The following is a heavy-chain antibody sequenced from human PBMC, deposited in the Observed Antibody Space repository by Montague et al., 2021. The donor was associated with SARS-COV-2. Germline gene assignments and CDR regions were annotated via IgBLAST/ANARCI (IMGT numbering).Heavy chain of an antibody. Sequence: SETLSLTCSVSGYSISTGYYCGCFRHPPGRGLVWFGSIYYGNIRPNSNAYYNPSLPSCVTISVDQSTNQLSLELSSVTAADTAVYYCANGPGPYGSYSGGGHWGQGILVIVSS. CDR2: IYYGNIRPNSNA. CDR1: GYSISTGYY. CDR3: ANGPGPYGSYSGGGH. J-gene: IGHJ4*02. D-gene: IGHD4-17*01. V-gene: IGHV4-38-2*02.